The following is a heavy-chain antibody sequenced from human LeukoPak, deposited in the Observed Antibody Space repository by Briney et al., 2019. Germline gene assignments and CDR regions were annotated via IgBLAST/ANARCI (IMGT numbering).Heavy chain of an antibody. CDR1: GFTFSGSP. CDR2: IKTKANGYAT. CDR3: TRLPTDSSGYYYDY. J-gene: IGHJ4*02. D-gene: IGHD3-22*01. V-gene: IGHV3-73*01. Sequence: PGGSLRLSCAASGFTFSGSPMHWVRQASGKGLEWVGRIKTKANGYATAYAASVKGRFTISRDDSKNTAYLQMNSLKTEDTAVYYCTRLPTDSSGYYYDYWGQGTLVTVSS.